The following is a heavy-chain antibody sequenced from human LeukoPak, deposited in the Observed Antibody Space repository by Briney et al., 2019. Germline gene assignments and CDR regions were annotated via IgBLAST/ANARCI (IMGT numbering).Heavy chain of an antibody. Sequence: SETLSLTCAVYGGSFSGYYWSWIRQPPGKGLEWIGEINHSGSTNYNPSLKSRVTISVDTSKDQFSLKLSSVTAADTAVYYRARQGRLFTYYYDSSGYYFRYFDYWGQGTLVTVSS. V-gene: IGHV4-34*01. J-gene: IGHJ4*02. D-gene: IGHD3-22*01. CDR2: INHSGST. CDR1: GGSFSGYY. CDR3: ARQGRLFTYYYDSSGYYFRYFDY.